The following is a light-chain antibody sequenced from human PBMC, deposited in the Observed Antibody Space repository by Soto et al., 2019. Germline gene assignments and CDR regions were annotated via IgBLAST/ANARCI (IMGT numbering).Light chain of an antibody. V-gene: IGKV1-5*01. CDR3: QQYNSYSWT. CDR1: QTSTRW. Sequence: DIQMTQSPSTLSASVGDRVTITCRASQTSTRWMAWYQQKPGQAPKILIYDASTLASGVPSRFSGSRSGTEFTLTISSLQPDDFETYYCQQYNSYSWTFGQGTRLEIK. J-gene: IGKJ5*01. CDR2: DAS.